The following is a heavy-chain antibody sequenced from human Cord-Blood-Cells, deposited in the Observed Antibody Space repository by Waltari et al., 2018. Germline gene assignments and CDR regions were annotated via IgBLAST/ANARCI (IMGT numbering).Heavy chain of an antibody. J-gene: IGHJ4*02. CDR3: AAAVTTEWRDFDY. D-gene: IGHD4-17*01. CDR1: GFTFTSPA. Sequence: QMQLVQSGPEVKKPGTPVKVPCKASGFTFTSPAVPWVRQARGQRLEWIGWIVVGSGNTNYAKKFQERVTITRDMSTSTAYMELSSLRSEDTAVYYCAAAVTTEWRDFDYWGQGTLVTVSS. V-gene: IGHV1-58*01. CDR2: IVVGSGNT.